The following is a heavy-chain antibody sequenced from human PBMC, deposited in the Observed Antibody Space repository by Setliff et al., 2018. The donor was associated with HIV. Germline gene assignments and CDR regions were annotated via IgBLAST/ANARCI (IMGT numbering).Heavy chain of an antibody. CDR1: GFTFNDYY. J-gene: IGHJ6*03. CDR3: ARDRNYDSTYYYYYMDV. CDR2: ISSSSSYT. Sequence: SAASGFTFNDYYMSWIRQAPGKGLEWVSYISSSSSYTNYADSVKGRFTISRDNAKNSLYLQMNSLRAEDTAVYYCARDRNYDSTYYYYYMDVWGKGTTVTVSS. V-gene: IGHV3-11*05. D-gene: IGHD3-22*01.